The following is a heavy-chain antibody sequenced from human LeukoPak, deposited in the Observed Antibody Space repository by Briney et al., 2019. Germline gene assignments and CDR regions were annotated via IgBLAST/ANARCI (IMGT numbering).Heavy chain of an antibody. CDR1: GGTFSSYA. D-gene: IGHD3-22*01. CDR2: INPSGGST. V-gene: IGHV1-46*01. J-gene: IGHJ5*02. Sequence: ASVKVSCKASGGTFSSYAISWVRQAPGQGLEWMGIINPSGGSTSYAQKFQGRVTMTRDTSTSTVYMELSSLRSEDTAVYYCAREKDDSSGYYNWFDPWGQGTLVTVSS. CDR3: AREKDDSSGYYNWFDP.